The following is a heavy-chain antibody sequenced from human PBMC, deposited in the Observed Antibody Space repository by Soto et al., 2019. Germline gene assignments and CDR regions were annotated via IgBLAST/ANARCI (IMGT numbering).Heavy chain of an antibody. Sequence: PSETLSLTCAVYGGSFSGYYWSWIRQPPGKGLEWIGEINHSGSTNYNPSLKSRVTISVDTSKNQSSLKLSSVTAVDTAVYYCARSRYFDWLLSWGQGTLVTVSS. J-gene: IGHJ4*02. D-gene: IGHD3-9*01. V-gene: IGHV4-34*01. CDR2: INHSGST. CDR1: GGSFSGYY. CDR3: ARSRYFDWLLS.